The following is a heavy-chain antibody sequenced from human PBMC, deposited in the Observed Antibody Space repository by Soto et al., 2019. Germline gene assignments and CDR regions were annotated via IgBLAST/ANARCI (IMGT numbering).Heavy chain of an antibody. CDR1: GFTFSGAW. CDR3: AKWVDGTSYFDY. J-gene: IGHJ4*02. Sequence: GGSLRLSCAASGFTFSGAWFNWVRQAPGKGLEWVSAISGSGGSTYYADSVKGRFTISRDNSKNTLYLQMNSLRAEDTAVYYCAKWVDGTSYFDYWGQGTLVTVSS. D-gene: IGHD6-19*01. CDR2: ISGSGGST. V-gene: IGHV3-23*01.